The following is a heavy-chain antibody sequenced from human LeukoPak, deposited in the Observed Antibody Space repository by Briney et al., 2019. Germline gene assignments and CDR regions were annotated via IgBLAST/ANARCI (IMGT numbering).Heavy chain of an antibody. Sequence: GGSLRLSCTASGFNVNSNYMSWVRQAPGKGLEWVSVIFGGGSTYYADSVKGRFTISRDNSKNTLYLQMNSLRTEDTAVYYCAKERVRGVIISDYWGQGTLVTVSS. V-gene: IGHV3-66*02. J-gene: IGHJ4*02. CDR3: AKERVRGVIISDY. D-gene: IGHD3-10*01. CDR1: GFNVNSNY. CDR2: IFGGGST.